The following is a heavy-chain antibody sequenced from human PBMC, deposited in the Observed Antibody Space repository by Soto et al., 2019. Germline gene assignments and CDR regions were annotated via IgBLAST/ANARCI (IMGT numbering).Heavy chain of an antibody. J-gene: IGHJ6*02. CDR1: CGSISSGGYS. CDR2: TYQSGSA. Sequence: PSETLSLTCTVSCGSISSGGYSWTWIRQSPGKGLEWIGYTYQSGSAYYNPSLKSRATISVDRSKNQFSLNLTSVTAADTAVYYCARDYYGMDVWGQGTTVTVSS. CDR3: ARDYYGMDV. V-gene: IGHV4-30-2*06.